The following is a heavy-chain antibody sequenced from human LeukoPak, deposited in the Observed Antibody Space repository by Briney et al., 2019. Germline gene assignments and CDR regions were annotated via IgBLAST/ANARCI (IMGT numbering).Heavy chain of an antibody. CDR2: ISGSGGST. D-gene: IGHD6-13*01. J-gene: IGHJ6*02. V-gene: IGHV3-23*01. CDR1: GFTFSSYA. Sequence: GGSLRLSCVASGFTFSSYAMSWVRQAPGKGLEWVSAISGSGGSTYYADSVKGRFTVSRDDFKNTLYLQMNSLRVEDTAVYYCARDEAPAAGSWNYYYGMDVWGQGTTVTVSS. CDR3: ARDEAPAAGSWNYYYGMDV.